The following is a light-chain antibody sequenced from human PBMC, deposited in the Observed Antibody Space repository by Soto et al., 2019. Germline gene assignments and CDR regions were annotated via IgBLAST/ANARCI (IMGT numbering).Light chain of an antibody. Sequence: SYELTQPPSVSVSPGQTASITCSGDKLGAKYACWYQQKPGQSPVLVIYQDNKRPSGIPERFSGSNSGKTATLTISGTQAMDEADYYCQAWDSTTAVFGGGTKLTVL. V-gene: IGLV3-1*01. J-gene: IGLJ2*01. CDR3: QAWDSTTAV. CDR1: KLGAKY. CDR2: QDN.